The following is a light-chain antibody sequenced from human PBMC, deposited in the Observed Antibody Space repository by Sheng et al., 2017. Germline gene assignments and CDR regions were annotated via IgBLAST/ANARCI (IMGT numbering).Light chain of an antibody. J-gene: IGKJ2*02. CDR1: KDINNH. Sequence: DIQMTQSPSSLSASVGDRVTITCQASKDINNHLSWYQHKPGKAPKLLIYDASNLEIGVPSRFSGSGSGTDFTFTISSLQPEDIATYYCQQYAVLMCTFGQGTKLEIK. CDR2: DAS. V-gene: IGKV1-33*01. CDR3: QQYAVLMCT.